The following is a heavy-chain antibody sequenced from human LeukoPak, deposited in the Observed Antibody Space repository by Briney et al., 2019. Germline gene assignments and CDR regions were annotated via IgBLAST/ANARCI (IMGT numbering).Heavy chain of an antibody. CDR1: AYTFTGYY. D-gene: IGHD5-18*01. J-gene: IGHJ6*02. Sequence: ASVKVSCKASAYTFTGYYMHWVRQAPGQGLEWMGWINFNSGCPKYLQKFQGRVTMTRDTSISTAYMVLSRLRSDDTAVYYCAGNTAMAHSYYYYGMDVWGRGTTVTVS. CDR3: AGNTAMAHSYYYYGMDV. CDR2: INFNSGCP. V-gene: IGHV1-2*02.